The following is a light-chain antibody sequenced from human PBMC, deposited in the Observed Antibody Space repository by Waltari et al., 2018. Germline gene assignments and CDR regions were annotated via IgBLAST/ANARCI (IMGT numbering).Light chain of an antibody. CDR3: AAWDDSLNGPV. V-gene: IGLV1-44*01. CDR1: RSNIGSHT. J-gene: IGLJ2*01. Sequence: QSVLPQPPSASGPPGQRVTMHCSGPRSNIGSHTVAWYQQFPGTAPKLLLYSANQRPPGVPDRFSGSKSGTSASLAISGLQSEDEADFYCAAWDDSLNGPVFGGGTKLAVL. CDR2: SAN.